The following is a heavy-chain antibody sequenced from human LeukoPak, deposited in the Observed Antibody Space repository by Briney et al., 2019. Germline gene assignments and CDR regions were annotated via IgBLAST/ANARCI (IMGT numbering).Heavy chain of an antibody. Sequence: GESLKISCKGAGYSFTSYWIGCVRQMPGKGLEWMGIIYPGDSDTRYSPSFQGQVTISADKSISTAYLQWSSLKASDTAMYYCARHRRYYGSGSYYFDYWGQGTLVTVSS. CDR2: IYPGDSDT. V-gene: IGHV5-51*01. J-gene: IGHJ4*02. CDR1: GYSFTSYW. D-gene: IGHD3-10*01. CDR3: ARHRRYYGSGSYYFDY.